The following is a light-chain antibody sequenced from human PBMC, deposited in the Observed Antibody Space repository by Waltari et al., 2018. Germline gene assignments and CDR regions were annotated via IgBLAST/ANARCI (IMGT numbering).Light chain of an antibody. CDR1: SSNIGSNI. Sequence: QSVLTQPPSASGTPGQRVTIPCSGSSSNIGSNIVNWYQQLPGTAPKLLIYTNNQRPAGVPYRFSGSKSGTSASLAISGLQSEDEADYHCAAWDDSLTAWVFGGGTKLTVL. CDR2: TNN. CDR3: AAWDDSLTAWV. J-gene: IGLJ3*02. V-gene: IGLV1-44*01.